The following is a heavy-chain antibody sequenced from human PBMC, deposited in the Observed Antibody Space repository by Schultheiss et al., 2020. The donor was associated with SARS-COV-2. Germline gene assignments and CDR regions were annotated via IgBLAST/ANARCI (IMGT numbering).Heavy chain of an antibody. CDR3: AKDRPPSPDFWSGYYNSGSGAFDI. CDR1: GFTFSSYG. Sequence: GGSLRLSCAASGFTFSSYGMHWVRQAPGKGLEWVAVIWYDGSNKYYADSVKGRFTISRDNSKNTLYLQMNSLRAEDSAVYYCAKDRPPSPDFWSGYYNSGSGAFDIWGQGTMVTVSS. CDR2: IWYDGSNK. D-gene: IGHD3-3*01. J-gene: IGHJ3*02. V-gene: IGHV3-30*02.